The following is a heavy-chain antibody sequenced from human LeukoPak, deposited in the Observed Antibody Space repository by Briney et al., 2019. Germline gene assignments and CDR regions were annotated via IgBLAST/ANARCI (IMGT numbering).Heavy chain of an antibody. D-gene: IGHD6-19*01. Sequence: PGRSLRLSCAASGFTFNTYGMHWVRQAPGKGLEWVSTLSGSGITTYYADSVKGRFTISRDNSKNTLYLQMNSLRAEDTAVYYCAKGIYSSGWSYFDYWGHGTLVTVSS. V-gene: IGHV3-23*01. CDR3: AKGIYSSGWSYFDY. CDR2: LSGSGITT. J-gene: IGHJ4*01. CDR1: GFTFNTYG.